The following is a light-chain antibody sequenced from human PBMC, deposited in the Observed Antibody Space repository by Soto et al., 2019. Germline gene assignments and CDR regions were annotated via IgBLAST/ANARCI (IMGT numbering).Light chain of an antibody. CDR2: EVT. CDR1: SSDVGAYNY. CDR3: SSKRDSSTLFV. V-gene: IGLV2-14*01. Sequence: QSVLTQSASVSGSPGQSITISCTGTSSDVGAYNYVSWYQHHPGKVPKLLIYEVTNRPSGVSDRFSGSKSGNTASLTISGLQAEDEADYYCSSKRDSSTLFVFGTGTKLTVL. J-gene: IGLJ1*01.